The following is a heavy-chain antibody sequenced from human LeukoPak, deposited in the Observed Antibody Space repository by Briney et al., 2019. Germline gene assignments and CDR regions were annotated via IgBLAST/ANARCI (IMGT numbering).Heavy chain of an antibody. V-gene: IGHV3-53*01. Sequence: GGSLRLSCAASGFTVSRNYTSWVRQAPGKGLEWVSVIYSGGSTYYADSVKGRFTISRDNSKNTLYLQMNSLRAEDTAVYYCARVRVEWTQLWFDYWGQGTLVTVSS. CDR1: GFTVSRNY. CDR3: ARVRVEWTQLWFDY. J-gene: IGHJ4*02. D-gene: IGHD5-18*01. CDR2: IYSGGST.